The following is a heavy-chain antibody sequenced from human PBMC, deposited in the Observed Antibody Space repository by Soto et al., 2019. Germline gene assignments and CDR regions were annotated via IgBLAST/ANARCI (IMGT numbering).Heavy chain of an antibody. CDR2: ISYDGSNK. J-gene: IGHJ6*02. CDR1: GFTFSSYG. D-gene: IGHD6-6*01. Sequence: QPGGSLRLSCAASGFTFSSYGMHWVRQAPGKGLEWVAVISYDGSNKYYADSVKGRFTISRDNSKNTLYLQMNSLRAEDTAVYYCAKLPHVAARPPGYGMDVWGQGTTVTVSS. CDR3: AKLPHVAARPPGYGMDV. V-gene: IGHV3-30*18.